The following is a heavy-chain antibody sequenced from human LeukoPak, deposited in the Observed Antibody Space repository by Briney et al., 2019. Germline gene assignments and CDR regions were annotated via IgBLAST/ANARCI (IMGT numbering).Heavy chain of an antibody. CDR2: IRYDGSNK. V-gene: IGHV3-30*02. D-gene: IGHD3-10*01. Sequence: GGSLRLSCAASGFTFSSYGMHWVRQAPGKGLEWVAFIRYDGSNKYYADSVKGRFTISRDNSKNTLYLQMNSLRAEDTAVYYCAKDIRVWFGELTLFDYWGQGTLVTVSS. CDR3: AKDIRVWFGELTLFDY. J-gene: IGHJ4*02. CDR1: GFTFSSYG.